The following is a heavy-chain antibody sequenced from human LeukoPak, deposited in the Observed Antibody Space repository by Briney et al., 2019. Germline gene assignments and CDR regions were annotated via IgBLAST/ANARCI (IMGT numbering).Heavy chain of an antibody. V-gene: IGHV3-7*01. Sequence: GGSLRLSCAASGFTFSSYWMTWVRQAPGKGLEWVASIKQDGSDKYYVDSVKGRFTISRDNAKNSVYLQMNSLRVEDTAVFYCARDSETGWNYWGQGTLVTVSS. CDR1: GFTFSSYW. J-gene: IGHJ4*02. D-gene: IGHD3-9*01. CDR3: ARDSETGWNY. CDR2: IKQDGSDK.